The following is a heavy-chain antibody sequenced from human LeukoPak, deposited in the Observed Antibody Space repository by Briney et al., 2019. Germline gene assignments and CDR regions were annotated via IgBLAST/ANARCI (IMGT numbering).Heavy chain of an antibody. J-gene: IGHJ4*02. CDR3: AAGYYDSSGYSPAFDY. CDR2: IYYSGST. CDR1: GGSISKSNHY. V-gene: IGHV4-61*05. Sequence: SETLSLTCSVSGGSISKSNHYWGWIRQPPGKGLEWIGYIYYSGSTNYNPSLKSRVTISVDTSKNQFSLKLSSVTAADTAVYYCAAGYYDSSGYSPAFDYWGQGTLVTVSS. D-gene: IGHD3-22*01.